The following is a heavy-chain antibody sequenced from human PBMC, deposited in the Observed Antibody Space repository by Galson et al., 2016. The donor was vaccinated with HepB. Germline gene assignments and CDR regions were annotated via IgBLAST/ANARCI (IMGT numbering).Heavy chain of an antibody. V-gene: IGHV3-30*18. D-gene: IGHD3-10*01. CDR3: AKQFGSGTYYLRSLDY. CDR1: GFTSSNFG. Sequence: SLRLSCAASGFTSSNFGFHWVRQAPGKGLVWVAAISYDGNTQYYGDSIKGRFTISRDSSKSTIFLQMSSLRAEDTATYYCAKQFGSGTYYLRSLDYWGQGTKVTVSS. J-gene: IGHJ4*02. CDR2: ISYDGNTQ.